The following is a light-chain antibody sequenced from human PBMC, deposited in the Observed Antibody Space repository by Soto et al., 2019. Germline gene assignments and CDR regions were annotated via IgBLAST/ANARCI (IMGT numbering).Light chain of an antibody. CDR3: QTWGSGIVV. CDR2: LNSDGSH. V-gene: IGLV4-69*01. J-gene: IGLJ2*01. CDR1: SGHSNYA. Sequence: QSVLTQSPPASASLGASVKLTCTLSSGHSNYAIAWHQQQSEKGPRYLMKLNSDGSHSKGDGIPDRFSGSSSGAERYLTISSLQYEDEADYYCQTWGSGIVVFGGGTKLTVL.